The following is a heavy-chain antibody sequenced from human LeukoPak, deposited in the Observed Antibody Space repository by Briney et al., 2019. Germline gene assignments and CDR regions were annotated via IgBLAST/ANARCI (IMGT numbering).Heavy chain of an antibody. J-gene: IGHJ6*04. V-gene: IGHV3-33*06. Sequence: PGGSLRLSCAASGFTFSTYGMHWVRQAPGKGLEWVAVIGYDGSNKYYADSVKGRFTISRDNSKNTLYLQMSSLRDEDTAVYYCAKDLEQLLWFGRLDVWGKGTTVTVSS. D-gene: IGHD3-10*01. CDR3: AKDLEQLLWFGRLDV. CDR2: IGYDGSNK. CDR1: GFTFSTYG.